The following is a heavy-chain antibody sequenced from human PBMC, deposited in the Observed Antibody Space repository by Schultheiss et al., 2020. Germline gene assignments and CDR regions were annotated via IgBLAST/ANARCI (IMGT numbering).Heavy chain of an antibody. V-gene: IGHV3-23*01. CDR3: ARDPVTRVPIQYYFDY. CDR2: ISGSGGST. Sequence: GGSLRLSCAASGFTFSSYAMSWVRQAPGKGLEWVSAISGSGGSTYYADSVKGRFTISRDNSMNTLYLQMNSLRAEDTAIYYCARDPVTRVPIQYYFDYWGQGTLVTVAS. D-gene: IGHD4-17*01. J-gene: IGHJ4*02. CDR1: GFTFSSYA.